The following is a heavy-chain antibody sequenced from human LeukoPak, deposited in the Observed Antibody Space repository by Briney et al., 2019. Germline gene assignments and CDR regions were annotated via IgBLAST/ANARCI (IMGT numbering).Heavy chain of an antibody. V-gene: IGHV3-7*01. J-gene: IGHJ4*02. D-gene: IGHD2-21*02. Sequence: GGSLRLSCAASGFTFSSYWMGWVRQAPGKGLEWVANIKQDGSEKYCVDSVKGRFTISRDNAKNSLYLQMNSLRAEDTAVYYCARDETYCGGDCLRSPHYYFDYWGQGTLVTVSS. CDR3: ARDETYCGGDCLRSPHYYFDY. CDR1: GFTFSSYW. CDR2: IKQDGSEK.